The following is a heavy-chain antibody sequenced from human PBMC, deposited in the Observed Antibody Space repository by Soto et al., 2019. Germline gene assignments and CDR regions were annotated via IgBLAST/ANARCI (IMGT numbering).Heavy chain of an antibody. Sequence: PWGSLRLSCAASGFTFSSYAMSWVRQAPGKGLEWVAVISYDGSNKYYADSVKGRFTISRDNSKNTLYLQMNSLRAEDTAVYYCAREVVLMVYARDYYGMDVWGQGTTVTVSS. CDR3: AREVVLMVYARDYYGMDV. D-gene: IGHD2-8*01. CDR1: GFTFSSYA. CDR2: ISYDGSNK. J-gene: IGHJ6*02. V-gene: IGHV3-30-3*01.